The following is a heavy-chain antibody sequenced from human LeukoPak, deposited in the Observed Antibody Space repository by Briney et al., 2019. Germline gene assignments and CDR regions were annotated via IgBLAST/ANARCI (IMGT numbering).Heavy chain of an antibody. V-gene: IGHV3-30*02. J-gene: IGHJ4*02. CDR1: GFSFSTYG. Sequence: PGGSLRLSCGASGFSFSTYGMHWVRQAPGKGLEWVSSVFHDGTNTHYGDSVKGRFTVSRDNSKNTLYLQMNSLRAEDTAVYYCAKDPTAEKPYYFDYWGQGTLVTVSS. CDR3: AKDPTAEKPYYFDY. D-gene: IGHD6-13*01. CDR2: VFHDGTNT.